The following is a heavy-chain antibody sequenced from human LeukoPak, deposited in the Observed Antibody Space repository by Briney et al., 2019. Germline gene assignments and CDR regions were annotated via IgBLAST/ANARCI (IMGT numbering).Heavy chain of an antibody. CDR3: ARERSGSYIDS. CDR1: GFTFSSYS. CDR2: ISSSSSTI. D-gene: IGHD1-26*01. Sequence: GGSLRLSCAASGFTFSSYSMNWVRQAPGKGLEWVSYISSSSSTIYYADSVKGRFTISRDNANNSLYLQMNSLRAEDTAVYYCARERSGSYIDSWGQGTLVTVSS. V-gene: IGHV3-48*04. J-gene: IGHJ4*02.